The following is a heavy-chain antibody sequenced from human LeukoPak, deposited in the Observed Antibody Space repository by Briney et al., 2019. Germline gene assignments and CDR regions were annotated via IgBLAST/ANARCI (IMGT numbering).Heavy chain of an antibody. CDR1: GFTFSSYG. CDR2: IWYDGSNK. D-gene: IGHD1-14*01. J-gene: IGHJ3*02. Sequence: SGGSLRLSCAASGFTFSSYGMHWVRQAPGKGLELVAIIWYDGSNKYYADSVKGRFTISRDNSKNTLYLQMNSLRAEDTAVYYCASDGTEDAFDIWGQGTMVTVSS. V-gene: IGHV3-33*01. CDR3: ASDGTEDAFDI.